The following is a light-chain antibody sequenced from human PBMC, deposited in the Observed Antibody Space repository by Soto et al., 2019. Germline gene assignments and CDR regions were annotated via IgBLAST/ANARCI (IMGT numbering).Light chain of an antibody. CDR1: QSVNSW. J-gene: IGKJ1*01. V-gene: IGKV1-5*03. CDR2: RAS. CDR3: QQYGSDST. Sequence: DIQMTQSPSTLSASVGDRVTITCRASQSVNSWLAWYQQKPGKAPKLLIYRASSLENGVPSRFGGRGSGTEVIFTISSRQPDDSATYYCQQYGSDSTVGQGTKVEIK.